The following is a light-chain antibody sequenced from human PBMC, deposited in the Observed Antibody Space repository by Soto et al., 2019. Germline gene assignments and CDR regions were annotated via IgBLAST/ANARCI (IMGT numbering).Light chain of an antibody. CDR3: QSYDTSLSAYV. Sequence: QSVLTQPPSVSGAPGQRVTISCTGSSSNIGAGYHVHWYQQLPGTAPKVLIYGNNNRPSGVPDRFSGSKSGTSASLAITGLQAEDEADYYCQSYDTSLSAYVFGTGTKVTVL. V-gene: IGLV1-40*01. CDR1: SSNIGAGYH. J-gene: IGLJ1*01. CDR2: GNN.